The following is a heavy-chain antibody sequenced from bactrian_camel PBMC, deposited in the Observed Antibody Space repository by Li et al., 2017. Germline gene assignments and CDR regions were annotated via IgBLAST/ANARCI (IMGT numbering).Heavy chain of an antibody. CDR2: IDSYGKT. J-gene: IGHJ4*01. V-gene: IGHV3S53*01. D-gene: IGHD2*01. CDR1: GSSTPRYGQDRSS. Sequence: VQLVESGGGSVQAGGSLRLSCTTSGSSTPRYGQDRSSMGWFRQAAGKSREGVVVIDSYGKTLYADSVKGRFTVSRDNANNTVNLMMNSLKPEDTAMYSCAASFGPYCSGPYLARRANFLGQGTQVTVS.